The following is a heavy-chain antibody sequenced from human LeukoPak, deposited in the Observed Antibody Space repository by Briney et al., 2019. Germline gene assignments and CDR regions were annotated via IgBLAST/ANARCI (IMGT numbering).Heavy chain of an antibody. CDR2: INHSGST. CDR1: GGSFSGYY. D-gene: IGHD3-22*01. J-gene: IGHJ4*02. V-gene: IGHV4-34*01. Sequence: SETLSLTCAVYGGSFSGYYWSWIRQPPGKGLEWIGEINHSGSTNYNPSLKSRVTISVDTSKNQFSLKLSSVTAADTAVYYCATDYYDSSGYMFHWGQGTLVTVSS. CDR3: ATDYYDSSGYMFH.